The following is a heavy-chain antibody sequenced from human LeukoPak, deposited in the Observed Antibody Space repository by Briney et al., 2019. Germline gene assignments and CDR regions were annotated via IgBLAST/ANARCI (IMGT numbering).Heavy chain of an antibody. D-gene: IGHD5-12*01. CDR2: TYYSGST. CDR1: GFTFSSYA. Sequence: LRLSCAASGFTFSSYAMSWIRQPPGKGLEWIGYTYYSGSTYYNPSLKSRVTISVDTSKNQFSLKLSSVTAADTAVYYCARESIVATKSGDYYYGMDVWGQGTTVTVSS. V-gene: IGHV4-30-4*01. J-gene: IGHJ6*02. CDR3: ARESIVATKSGDYYYGMDV.